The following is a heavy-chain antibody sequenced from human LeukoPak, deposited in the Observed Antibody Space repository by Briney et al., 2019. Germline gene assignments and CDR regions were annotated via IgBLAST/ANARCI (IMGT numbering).Heavy chain of an antibody. Sequence: PGGSLRLSCAASGFTFSDYSMNWVRQAPGKGLEWVSAISGSGGSTYYADSVKGRFTISRDNSKNTLYLQMNSLRAEDTAVYYCAKSPSAVGLTFDYWGQGTLVTVSS. CDR2: ISGSGGST. CDR1: GFTFSDYS. J-gene: IGHJ4*02. V-gene: IGHV3-23*01. CDR3: AKSPSAVGLTFDY. D-gene: IGHD4-23*01.